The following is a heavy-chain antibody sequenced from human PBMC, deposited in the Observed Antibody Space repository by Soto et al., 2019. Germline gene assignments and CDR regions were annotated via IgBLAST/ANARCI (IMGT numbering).Heavy chain of an antibody. CDR3: ARGSYDSSGYDVSYYYYGMDV. D-gene: IGHD3-22*01. V-gene: IGHV1-69*13. J-gene: IGHJ6*02. CDR1: GGTFSSYA. Sequence: ASVKVSCKASGGTFSSYAISWVRQAPGQGLEWMGGIIPIFGTANYAQKFQGRVTITADESTSTAYMELSSLRSEDTAVYYCARGSYDSSGYDVSYYYYGMDVWGQGTTVTVSS. CDR2: IIPIFGTA.